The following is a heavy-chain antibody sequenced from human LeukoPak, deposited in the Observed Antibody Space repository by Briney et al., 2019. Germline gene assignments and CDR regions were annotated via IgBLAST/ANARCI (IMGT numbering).Heavy chain of an antibody. CDR2: IYYSGST. J-gene: IGHJ4*02. V-gene: IGHV4-59*08. CDR1: GGSISSYF. Sequence: SETLSLTCTDSGGSISSYFWSWIRQPPGKGLEWIGNIYYSGSTNYNPSLKSRVTISVDTSKNQFSLKLTSVTAADTAVYYCARHLEGKFDYWGQGTLVTVSS. D-gene: IGHD1-1*01. CDR3: ARHLEGKFDY.